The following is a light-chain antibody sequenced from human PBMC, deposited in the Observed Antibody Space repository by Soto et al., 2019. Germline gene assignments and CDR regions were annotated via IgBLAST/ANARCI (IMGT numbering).Light chain of an antibody. J-gene: IGKJ1*01. V-gene: IGKV1-5*03. CDR1: QSISSW. Sequence: DIQMTQSPSTLSASVGDRVTITCRASQSISSWLAWYQQKPGKAPKLLIYKASSLESGVPSRFSGSGSGTELTLTISSLQPDDFAAYYRQQFNNYPWTFGQGTRVEIK. CDR3: QQFNNYPWT. CDR2: KAS.